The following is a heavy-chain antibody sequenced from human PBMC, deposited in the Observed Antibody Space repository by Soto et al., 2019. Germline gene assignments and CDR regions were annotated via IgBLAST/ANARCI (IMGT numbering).Heavy chain of an antibody. Sequence: GGSLSLSCAASGFTFSSYAMSWVRQAPGKGLEWVSAISGSGGSTYYADSVKGRFTISRDNSKNTLYLQMNSLRAEDTAVYYCAKDGYCSSTSCYASSGYWGQGTLVTVSS. CDR1: GFTFSSYA. D-gene: IGHD2-2*01. CDR2: ISGSGGST. V-gene: IGHV3-23*01. CDR3: AKDGYCSSTSCYASSGY. J-gene: IGHJ4*02.